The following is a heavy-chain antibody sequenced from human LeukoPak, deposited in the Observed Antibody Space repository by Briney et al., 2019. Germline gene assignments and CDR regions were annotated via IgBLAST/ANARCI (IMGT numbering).Heavy chain of an antibody. CDR3: AKDRPYCNGGSCYSGY. CDR1: GFTFSSYA. CDR2: ISGSGGST. V-gene: IGHV3-23*01. J-gene: IGHJ4*02. Sequence: GGSLRLSCAASGFTFSSYAMSWVRQAPGKGLEWVSAISGSGGSTYYADSVKGRFTISRDNSKNTLYLQMNSLRAEDTAVYYCAKDRPYCNGGSCYSGYWGQGTLVTVSS. D-gene: IGHD2-15*01.